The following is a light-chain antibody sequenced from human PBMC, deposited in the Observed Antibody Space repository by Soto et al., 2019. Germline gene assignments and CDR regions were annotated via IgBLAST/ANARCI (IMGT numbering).Light chain of an antibody. V-gene: IGLV2-14*03. J-gene: IGLJ2*01. CDR2: DVN. CDR3: SSYADSSTHVE. Sequence: QSAPTQPASVSGSPGQSITISCTGTSSDVGGYDYVSWYQLHPGKAPKLIIYDVNNRPSGVSNRFSGSKSGNTASLTISGLQAEDEADYYCSSYADSSTHVEFGGGTKLTVL. CDR1: SSDVGGYDY.